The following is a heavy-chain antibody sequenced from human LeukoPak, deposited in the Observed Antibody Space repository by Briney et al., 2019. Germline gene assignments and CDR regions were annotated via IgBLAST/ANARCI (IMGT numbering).Heavy chain of an antibody. CDR2: INPSGGST. CDR1: GYTFTSYY. V-gene: IGHV1-46*01. Sequence: AAVTVSCKSSGYTFTSYYMHWVRHAPGQGLEWMGIINPSGGSTSYAQKFQGRVTMTRDTSTSTVYMELSSLRSEDTAVYYCARRYSSGWLLDYWGQGTLVTVSS. D-gene: IGHD6-19*01. CDR3: ARRYSSGWLLDY. J-gene: IGHJ4*02.